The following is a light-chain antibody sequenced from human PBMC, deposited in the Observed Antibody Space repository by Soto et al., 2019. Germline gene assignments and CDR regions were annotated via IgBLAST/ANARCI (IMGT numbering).Light chain of an antibody. CDR1: QTVRNNY. J-gene: IGKJ4*01. CDR3: QKFSSYQLT. CDR2: DEY. V-gene: IGKV3-20*01. Sequence: VWTQSACTRSWSPWERASLSCRCSQTVRNNYLAWYQQKHGQAHKLMIYDEYSRATGIPDRFSGGGSGTDFILTISRLEPEDFAVYYCQKFSSYQLTFGGGTKVDI.